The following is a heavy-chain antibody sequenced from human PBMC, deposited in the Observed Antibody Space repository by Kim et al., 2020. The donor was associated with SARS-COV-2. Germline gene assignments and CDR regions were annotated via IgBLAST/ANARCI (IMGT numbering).Heavy chain of an antibody. D-gene: IGHD3-22*01. J-gene: IGHJ5*02. V-gene: IGHV4-30-2*04. CDR3: AREGSGSSGYYYEGNWFDP. Sequence: SRVTISVDTSKNQFSLKLSSVTAADTAVYYCAREGSGSSGYYYEGNWFDPWGQGTLVTVSS.